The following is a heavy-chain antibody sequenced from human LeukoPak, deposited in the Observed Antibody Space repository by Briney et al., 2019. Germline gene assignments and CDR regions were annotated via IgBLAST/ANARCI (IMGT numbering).Heavy chain of an antibody. V-gene: IGHV1-2*02. J-gene: IGHJ6*03. Sequence: GASVKVSCKASGYTFTGYYMHWVRQAPGQGLEWMGWINPNSGGTNYAQKFQGRVTMTRDTSISTAYMELSSLKSDDTAVYYCARDLFRGLSSLESDYETYFFYYYMDVWGKGTMATISS. CDR2: INPNSGGT. CDR3: ARDLFRGLSSLESDYETYFFYYYMDV. CDR1: GYTFTGYY. D-gene: IGHD3-10*01.